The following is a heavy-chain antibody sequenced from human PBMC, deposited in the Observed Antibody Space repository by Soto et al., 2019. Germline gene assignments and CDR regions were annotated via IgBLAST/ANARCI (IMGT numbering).Heavy chain of an antibody. Sequence: SQTLSLTCAISGDSVSSNSAAWNWIRQSPSRGLEGLGRTYYRSKWYNDYAVSVKSRITINPDTSKNQFSLQLNSVTPEDTAVYYCARVRWELLERFDYYGMDVWGQGTTVTVSS. D-gene: IGHD1-26*01. CDR3: ARVRWELLERFDYYGMDV. J-gene: IGHJ6*02. CDR1: GDSVSSNSAA. CDR2: TYYRSKWYN. V-gene: IGHV6-1*01.